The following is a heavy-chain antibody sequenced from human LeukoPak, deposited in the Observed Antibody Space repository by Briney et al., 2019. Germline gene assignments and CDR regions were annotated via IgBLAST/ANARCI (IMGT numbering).Heavy chain of an antibody. Sequence: SETLSLTCTVSGSSISSSSYYWGWIRQPPGKGLEWIGSIYYSGSTYYNPSLKSRVTISVDTSKNQFSLKLSSVTAADTAVYYCARHYVKGSHRVFDYWGQGTLVTVSS. V-gene: IGHV4-39*01. CDR1: GSSISSSSYY. J-gene: IGHJ4*02. CDR3: ARHYVKGSHRVFDY. D-gene: IGHD1-26*01. CDR2: IYYSGST.